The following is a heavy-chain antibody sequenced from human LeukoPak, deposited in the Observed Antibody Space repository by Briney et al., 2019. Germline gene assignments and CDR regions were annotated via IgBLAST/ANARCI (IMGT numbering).Heavy chain of an antibody. CDR1: GGTFSSYA. J-gene: IGHJ4*02. Sequence: SVKVSCKASGGTFSSYAISWVRQAPGRGLEWMGRIIPILGIANYAQKFQGRVTITADKSTSTAYMELSSLRSEDTAVYYCARDVGPPYSGSFDYWGQGTLVTVSS. D-gene: IGHD1-26*01. V-gene: IGHV1-69*04. CDR3: ARDVGPPYSGSFDY. CDR2: IIPILGIA.